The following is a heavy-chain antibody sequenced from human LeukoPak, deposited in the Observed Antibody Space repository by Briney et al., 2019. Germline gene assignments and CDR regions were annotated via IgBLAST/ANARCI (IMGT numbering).Heavy chain of an antibody. Sequence: PSETLSLTCTVSGYSISSGYYWGWIRQPPGKGLEWIGSIYHSGSTYYNPSLKSRVTISVDTSKNQFSLKLTSVTAADTAVYYCARSTTYGDLLFDYWGQGTLVTVSS. D-gene: IGHD4-17*01. V-gene: IGHV4-38-2*02. CDR1: GYSISSGYY. CDR3: ARSTTYGDLLFDY. CDR2: IYHSGST. J-gene: IGHJ4*02.